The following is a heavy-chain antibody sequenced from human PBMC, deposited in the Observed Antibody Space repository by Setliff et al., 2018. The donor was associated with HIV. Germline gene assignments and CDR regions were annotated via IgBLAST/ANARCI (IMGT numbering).Heavy chain of an antibody. J-gene: IGHJ1*01. CDR3: ARAGYYGSTSYWEYFQH. D-gene: IGHD3-22*01. CDR2: ISDSGTT. V-gene: IGHV4-59*01. CDR1: GGSISPYY. Sequence: SETLSLTCTVSGGSISPYYWSWIRQPPGKGLEWIAWISDSGTTNYNPSLKSRVTLSVDTSKNQFSLSLTSVTGADTAVYYCARAGYYGSTSYWEYFQHWGQGTLVTVSS.